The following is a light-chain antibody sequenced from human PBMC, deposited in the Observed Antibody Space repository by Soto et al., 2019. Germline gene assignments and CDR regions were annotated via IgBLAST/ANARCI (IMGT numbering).Light chain of an antibody. J-gene: IGLJ2*01. V-gene: IGLV2-11*01. Sequence: QSALTQARSVSGSPGQSVTISCTGTSSDVGGYDSVSWYQHHPGKAPKLMIYDVTRRPSGVPDRFSGSKSGDSASLTISGLQAEDEADYYCCSYAGNYVVIFGGATKVTVL. CDR3: CSYAGNYVVI. CDR1: SSDVGGYDS. CDR2: DVT.